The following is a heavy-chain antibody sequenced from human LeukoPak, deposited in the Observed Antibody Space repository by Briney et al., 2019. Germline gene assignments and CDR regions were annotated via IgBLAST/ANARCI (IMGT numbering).Heavy chain of an antibody. CDR1: GFTFDDSG. Sequence: GGSLRLSCATSGFTFDDSGMNWVRQAPGKGLEWVSGINWNGVNTHYADSVKGRFTISRDNAKNSLYLQMNSLRAEDTALYYCARGSTYYDILTGYHYYFDHWGQGTLVTVSS. CDR2: INWNGVNT. CDR3: ARGSTYYDILTGYHYYFDH. D-gene: IGHD3-9*01. V-gene: IGHV3-20*04. J-gene: IGHJ4*02.